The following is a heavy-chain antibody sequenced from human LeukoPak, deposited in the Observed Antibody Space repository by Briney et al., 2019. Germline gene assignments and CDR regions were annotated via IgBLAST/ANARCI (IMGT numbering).Heavy chain of an antibody. Sequence: GGSLRLSCAASGFTFSDYYMSWIRQAPGKGLEWVSYISSSGSTIYYADSVKGRFTISRDNAKNSLYLQMNSLRAEDTALYYCAKEVEPNYGMDVWGQGTTVTVSS. CDR3: AKEVEPNYGMDV. J-gene: IGHJ6*02. V-gene: IGHV3-11*01. CDR2: ISSSGSTI. CDR1: GFTFSDYY. D-gene: IGHD1-14*01.